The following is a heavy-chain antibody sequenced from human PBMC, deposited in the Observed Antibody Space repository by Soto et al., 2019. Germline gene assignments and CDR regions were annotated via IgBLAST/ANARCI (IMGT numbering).Heavy chain of an antibody. J-gene: IGHJ4*02. V-gene: IGHV4-30-2*01. CDR3: ASAGGLGAVAADY. CDR2: IYHSGST. CDR1: GGSISSGGYS. D-gene: IGHD6-19*01. Sequence: QLQLQESGSGLVKPSQTLSLTCAVSGGSISSGGYSWSWIRQPPGKGLEWIGYIYHSGSTYYNPSLKSRVTISVDRSMNQFSLKLGSVTAADTAVYYCASAGGLGAVAADYWGQGTLVTVSS.